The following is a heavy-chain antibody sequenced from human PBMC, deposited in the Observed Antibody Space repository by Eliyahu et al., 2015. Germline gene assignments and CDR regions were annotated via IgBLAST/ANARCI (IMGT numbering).Heavy chain of an antibody. CDR3: ARDSSSSLAHDAFDI. CDR2: IYHSGGT. V-gene: IGHV4-38-2*02. J-gene: IGHJ3*02. D-gene: IGHD6-6*01. CDR1: GYSISSGYY. Sequence: QVQLQESGPGLVKPSETLSLTCAVSGYSISSGYYWGWIRQPPGKGLEWIGSIYHSGGTYYNPSLKSRVTISVDTSKNQFSLKLSSVTAADTAVYYCARDSSSSLAHDAFDIWGQGTMVTVSS.